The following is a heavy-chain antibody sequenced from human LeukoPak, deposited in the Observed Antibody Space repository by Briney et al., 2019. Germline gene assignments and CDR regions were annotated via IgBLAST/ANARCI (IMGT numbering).Heavy chain of an antibody. CDR1: GFTFSTYY. V-gene: IGHV3-11*06. D-gene: IGHD4-11*01. Sequence: GGSLRLSCAASGFTFSTYYMSWIRQAPGKGLEWLSYISGSNSYTNYADSVKGRFTISRDNAKNSLYLQMNSLRAEDTAVYYCARDAGNYDYWGQGTLVTVSS. CDR3: ARDAGNYDY. J-gene: IGHJ4*02. CDR2: ISGSNSYT.